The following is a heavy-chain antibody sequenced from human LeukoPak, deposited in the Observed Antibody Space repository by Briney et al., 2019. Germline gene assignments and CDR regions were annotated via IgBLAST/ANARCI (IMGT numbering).Heavy chain of an antibody. J-gene: IGHJ4*02. V-gene: IGHV3-23*01. D-gene: IGHD3-10*01. CDR2: TSGSGGST. CDR3: AKDYYGSGSYRHYDQ. CDR1: GFTFSSYA. Sequence: PGGSLRLSCAASGFTFSSYAMSWVRQAPGKGLEWVSGTSGSGGSTYYADSVEGRLTISRDNSKNTLYLQMNSLRAEDTAVYYCAKDYYGSGSYRHYDQWGQGTLVTVSS.